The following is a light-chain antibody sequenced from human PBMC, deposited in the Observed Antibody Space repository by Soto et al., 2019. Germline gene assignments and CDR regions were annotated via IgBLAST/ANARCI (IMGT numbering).Light chain of an antibody. Sequence: QYALTQPASVSGSPGQSITISCTGISSDVGSYNLVSWYQQHPGKAPKVMIYEGTKRPSGVSNRFSGSRPGNTASLTISGLQAEDEAHYYCSSYAGSSTHVVFGGGTKVTVL. CDR3: SSYAGSSTHVV. CDR2: EGT. J-gene: IGLJ2*01. CDR1: SSDVGSYNL. V-gene: IGLV2-23*01.